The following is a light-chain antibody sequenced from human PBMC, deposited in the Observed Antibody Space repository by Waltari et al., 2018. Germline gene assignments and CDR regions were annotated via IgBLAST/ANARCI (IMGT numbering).Light chain of an antibody. CDR2: YDS. CDR1: NLGRKY. J-gene: IGLJ3*02. Sequence: SYDLTQPPSVSVSPGQTARISCGGDNLGRKYVHWYQQKPPQAPMLVMYYDSDRPSGIPARFSGSKSGNTATLTISGVEAGDEADYYCQVWDSTTDHRVFGGGTRLTVL. CDR3: QVWDSTTDHRV. V-gene: IGLV3-21*01.